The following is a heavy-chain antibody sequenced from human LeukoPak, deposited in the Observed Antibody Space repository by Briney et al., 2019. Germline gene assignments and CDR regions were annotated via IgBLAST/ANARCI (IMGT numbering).Heavy chain of an antibody. V-gene: IGHV1-18*01. CDR2: ISAYNGNT. CDR3: ARDGADIVVVPAAMGGWGWYFDL. D-gene: IGHD2-2*01. J-gene: IGHJ2*01. CDR1: GGTFSSYG. Sequence: GASVKVSCKASGGTFSSYGISWVRQAPGQGLEWMGWISAYNGNTNYAQKLQGRVTMTTDTSTSTAYMELRSLRSDDTAVYYCARDGADIVVVPAAMGGWGWYFDLWGRGTLVTVSS.